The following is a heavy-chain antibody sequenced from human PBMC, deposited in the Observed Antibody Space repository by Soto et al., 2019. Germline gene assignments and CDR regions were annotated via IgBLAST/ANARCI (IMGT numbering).Heavy chain of an antibody. J-gene: IGHJ6*02. CDR2: ISGSGGST. CDR3: AKDVTRLLPYYYYGMDV. V-gene: IGHV3-23*01. CDR1: GFTFSSYA. Sequence: LRLSCAASGFTFSSYAMSWVRQAPGNGLEWVSAISGSGGSTYYADSVKGRFTISRDNSKNTLYLQMNSLRAEDTAVYYCAKDVTRLLPYYYYGMDVWGQGTTVTVSS. D-gene: IGHD5-12*01.